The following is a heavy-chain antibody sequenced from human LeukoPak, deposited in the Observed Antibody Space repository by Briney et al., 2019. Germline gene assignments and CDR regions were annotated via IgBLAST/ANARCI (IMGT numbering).Heavy chain of an antibody. J-gene: IGHJ4*02. V-gene: IGHV4-39*07. CDR2: IYYTGST. Sequence: SETLSLTCTVSRGSISSSSYYWGWIRQPPGKGLEWIGTIYYTGSTYYNPSLKSRVTISVDTSKNQFSLKLSSVTAADTAVYYCARVPPGTSHFDYWGQGTLVTVSS. D-gene: IGHD1-7*01. CDR3: ARVPPGTSHFDY. CDR1: RGSISSSSYY.